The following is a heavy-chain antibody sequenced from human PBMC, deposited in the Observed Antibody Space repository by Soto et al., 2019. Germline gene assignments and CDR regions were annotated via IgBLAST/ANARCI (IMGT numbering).Heavy chain of an antibody. J-gene: IGHJ4*02. CDR1: GGTFSSYA. Sequence: SVKVSCKASGGTFSSYAISWVRQAPGQGLEWMGGIIPIFGTANYAQKFQGRVTITADESTSTAYMELSSLRSEDTAVYYCARSGRGSSGYSPIDYWGQGTLVTVSS. CDR2: IIPIFGTA. V-gene: IGHV1-69*13. D-gene: IGHD3-22*01. CDR3: ARSGRGSSGYSPIDY.